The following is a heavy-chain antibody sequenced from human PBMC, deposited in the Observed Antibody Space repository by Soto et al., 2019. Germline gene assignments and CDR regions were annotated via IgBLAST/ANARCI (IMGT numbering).Heavy chain of an antibody. CDR2: IIPIFGTA. CDR1: GGTFSSYA. CDR3: ATRTGRLYFPPFDY. V-gene: IGHV1-69*06. Sequence: QVQLVQSGAEVKKPGSSVKVSYKASGGTFSSYAISWVRQAPGQGLEWMGGIIPIFGTANYAQKFQGRVTITADKSTSTAYMELSSLRSEDTAVYYCATRTGRLYFPPFDYWGQGTLVTVSS. D-gene: IGHD2-8*01. J-gene: IGHJ4*02.